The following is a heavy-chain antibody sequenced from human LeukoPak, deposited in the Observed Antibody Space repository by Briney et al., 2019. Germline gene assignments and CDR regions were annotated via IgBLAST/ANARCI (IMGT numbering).Heavy chain of an antibody. J-gene: IGHJ4*02. V-gene: IGHV4-31*03. Sequence: KPSETLSLTCTVSGGSIGSGGYYWSWIRQHPGKGLEWIGYIYYSGSTYYNPSLKSRVTISVDTSKNQFSLKLSSVTAADTAVYYCARGSIAARDFDYWGQGTLVTVSS. D-gene: IGHD6-6*01. CDR1: GGSIGSGGYY. CDR3: ARGSIAARDFDY. CDR2: IYYSGST.